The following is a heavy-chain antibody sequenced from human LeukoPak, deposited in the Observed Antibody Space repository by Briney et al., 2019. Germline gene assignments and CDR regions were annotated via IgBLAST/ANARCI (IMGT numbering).Heavy chain of an antibody. CDR3: ARGPAPYDFWSGYYTGSGAFDI. V-gene: IGHV4-30-4*01. CDR2: IYYSGST. CDR1: GGSISSGDYY. D-gene: IGHD3-3*01. J-gene: IGHJ3*02. Sequence: SETLSLTCTVSGGSISSGDYYWSWIRQPPGKGLEWIGYIYYSGSTYYNPSLKSRVTISVDTSKNQFSLKLSSVTAADTAVYYCARGPAPYDFWSGYYTGSGAFDIWGQGTMVTVSS.